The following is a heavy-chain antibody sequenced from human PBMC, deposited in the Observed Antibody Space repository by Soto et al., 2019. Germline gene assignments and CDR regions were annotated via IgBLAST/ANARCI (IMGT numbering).Heavy chain of an antibody. CDR3: ARGLSATTGCPDY. CDR1: GFPFTNYA. CDR2: VDTSGSGT. Sequence: EVHLLDSGGGLVQPGGSLRLSCAASGFPFTNYAMSWLRQAPGKGLESVSVVDTSGSGTYYTDAVRGRFTISRDNSQNILYLHMPSLRADVSAVYYCARGLSATTGCPDYWGQGTLVTVSA. D-gene: IGHD1-26*01. J-gene: IGHJ4*02. V-gene: IGHV3-23*05.